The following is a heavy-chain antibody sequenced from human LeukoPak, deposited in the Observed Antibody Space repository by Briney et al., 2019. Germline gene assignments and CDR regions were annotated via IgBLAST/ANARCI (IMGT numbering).Heavy chain of an antibody. D-gene: IGHD1-26*01. V-gene: IGHV4-4*07. CDR1: GASISTYY. CDR2: IYTSEST. J-gene: IGHJ4*02. CDR3: ARGGPYDSGSFYFDY. Sequence: SETLSLTCTVSGASISTYYWSWIRQPAGKGLERIGRIYTSESTNYNPSLNSRVSMSVDTSKNQFSLKLSSVTAADTAVCYCARGGPYDSGSFYFDYWGQGTQVTVSS.